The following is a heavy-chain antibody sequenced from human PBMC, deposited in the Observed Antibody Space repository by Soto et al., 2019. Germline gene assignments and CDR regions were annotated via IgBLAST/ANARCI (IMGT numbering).Heavy chain of an antibody. CDR2: INPGGSIT. CDR3: ASVPTGKYGVWNY. D-gene: IGHD2-8*01. CDR1: GFTFSSYW. V-gene: IGHV3-74*01. Sequence: EEQLVESGGGLVQPGGSLRLSCAASGFTFSSYWMHWVRQAPGKGLVWVSRINPGGSITDYADSVKGRFTISRDNAKNTLYMQMNSMRGDDTAVTYCASVPTGKYGVWNYWGQGTLVTVSS. J-gene: IGHJ4*02.